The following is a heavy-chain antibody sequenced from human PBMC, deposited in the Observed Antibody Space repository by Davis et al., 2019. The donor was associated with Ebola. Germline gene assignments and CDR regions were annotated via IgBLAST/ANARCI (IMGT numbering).Heavy chain of an antibody. Sequence: GESLKISCAASGFTFSGSAMYWVRQASGKGLEWVGRIRSKANSYATAYAASVKGRFTISRDDSKNTAYLQMNSLKTEDTAVYYCTSTVTNGDYWGQGTLVTVSS. CDR2: IRSKANSYAT. V-gene: IGHV3-73*01. J-gene: IGHJ4*02. CDR1: GFTFSGSA. D-gene: IGHD4-17*01. CDR3: TSTVTNGDY.